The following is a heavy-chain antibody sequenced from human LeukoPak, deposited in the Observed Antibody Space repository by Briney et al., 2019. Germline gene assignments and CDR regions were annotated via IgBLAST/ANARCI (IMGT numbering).Heavy chain of an antibody. J-gene: IGHJ4*02. V-gene: IGHV4-31*03. D-gene: IGHD5-18*01. CDR3: ARADLTDIAMVHPNFDY. CDR1: GGSISSGGYY. CDR2: IYYSGST. Sequence: SETLSLTCTVSGGSISSGGYYWSWIRQHPGKGLEWIGYIYYSGSTYYNPSLKSRDTISVDTSKNQFSLKPSSVTAADTAVYYCARADLTDIAMVHPNFDYWGQGTLVTVSS.